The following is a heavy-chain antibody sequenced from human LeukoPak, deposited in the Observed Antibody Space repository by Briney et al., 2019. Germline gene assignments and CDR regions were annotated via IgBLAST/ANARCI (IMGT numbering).Heavy chain of an antibody. CDR1: GGSISSYY. CDR2: IFSGST. J-gene: IGHJ4*02. D-gene: IGHD5-18*01. CDR3: ARGFEYNYRYTFGY. Sequence: SETLSLTCTVSGGSISSYYWSWIRQPPGKGLEWIGYIFSGSTDYNPSLKSRVTISVDTSKNQFSLQLSSVTAADTAAYYCARGFEYNYRYTFGYWGQGTLVTVSS. V-gene: IGHV4-59*01.